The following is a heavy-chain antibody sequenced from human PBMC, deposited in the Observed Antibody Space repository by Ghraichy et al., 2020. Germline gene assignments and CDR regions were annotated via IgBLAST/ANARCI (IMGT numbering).Heavy chain of an antibody. CDR2: ISSSGSTI. V-gene: IGHV3-11*01. D-gene: IGHD1-26*01. CDR1: GFTFSDYY. Sequence: GGSLRLSCAASGFTFSDYYMSWIRQAPGKGLEWVSYISSSGSTIYYADSVKGRFTISRDNAKNSLYLQMNSLRAEDTAVYYCARDVFPLLREPYYFDYWGQGTLVTVSS. CDR3: ARDVFPLLREPYYFDY. J-gene: IGHJ4*02.